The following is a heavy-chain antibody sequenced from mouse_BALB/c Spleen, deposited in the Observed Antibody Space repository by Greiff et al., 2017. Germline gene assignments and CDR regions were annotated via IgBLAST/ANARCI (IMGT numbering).Heavy chain of an antibody. CDR1: GFTFSSYA. J-gene: IGHJ1*01. V-gene: IGHV5-6-5*01. CDR3: ARGGGTTVVGYFDV. Sequence: EVKLEESGGGLVKPGGSLKLSCAASGFTFSSYAMSWVRQTPEKRLEWVASISSGGSTYYPDSVKGRFTISRDNARNILYLQMSSLRSEDTAMYYCARGGGTTVVGYFDVWGAGTTVTVSS. D-gene: IGHD1-1*01. CDR2: ISSGGST.